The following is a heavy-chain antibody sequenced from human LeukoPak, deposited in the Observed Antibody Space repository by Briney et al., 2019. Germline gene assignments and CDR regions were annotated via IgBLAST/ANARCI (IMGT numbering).Heavy chain of an antibody. J-gene: IGHJ4*02. CDR3: ARGTGVYCGGDCDPMDY. CDR1: GFTFSRYA. D-gene: IGHD2-21*02. Sequence: GGSLRLSCAASGFTFSRYAMHWVRQAPGKGLEYVSAITTNGGSTYYANSVKGRFTISRDNSKNTLYLQMGSLRDEDMAVYYCARGTGVYCGGDCDPMDYWGPGTLVTVSS. CDR2: ITTNGGST. V-gene: IGHV3-64*01.